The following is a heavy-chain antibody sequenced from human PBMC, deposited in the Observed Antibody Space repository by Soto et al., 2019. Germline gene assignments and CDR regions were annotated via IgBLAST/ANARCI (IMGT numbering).Heavy chain of an antibody. Sequence: QVHLVQSGSDVEKPGASVKVSCKASGYSFTSYGIGWVRQVPGQGPEWMGWISPYNGRTKYAQSVKGRVVMTTDISTNTVYLELRSLRSDDSAIYYCGRGRTDSYAMDVWGQVTTVTVSS. D-gene: IGHD5-18*01. CDR3: GRGRTDSYAMDV. V-gene: IGHV1-18*01. CDR1: GYSFTSYG. J-gene: IGHJ6*02. CDR2: ISPYNGRT.